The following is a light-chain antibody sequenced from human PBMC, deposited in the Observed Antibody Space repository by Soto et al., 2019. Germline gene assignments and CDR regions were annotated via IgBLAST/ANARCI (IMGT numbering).Light chain of an antibody. CDR2: DAS. CDR1: QDISNY. Sequence: DIQMTQSPSSLSASVGDRVTLTCQASQDISNYLNWYQQKPGKAPKLLIYDASNLETGVPSRFSGSGSGTDFTFTIRRLQPEDIATYYCQQYDNLPPVTLGQGTRLEIK. J-gene: IGKJ5*01. CDR3: QQYDNLPPVT. V-gene: IGKV1-33*01.